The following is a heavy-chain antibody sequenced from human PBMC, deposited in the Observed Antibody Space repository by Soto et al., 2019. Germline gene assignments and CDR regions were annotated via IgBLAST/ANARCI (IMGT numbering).Heavy chain of an antibody. D-gene: IGHD6-13*01. CDR2: IDPSDSYT. Sequence: GESLKNSCKGSGFIFSNYWITWVRQTPGKGPEWMGRIDPSDSYTNFSPSFQGHVTISADKSISAAYLQWGSLMATDTAIYYCARVLYRSGWLIDYWGQGTLVTVSS. CDR1: GFIFSNYW. CDR3: ARVLYRSGWLIDY. V-gene: IGHV5-10-1*01. J-gene: IGHJ4*02.